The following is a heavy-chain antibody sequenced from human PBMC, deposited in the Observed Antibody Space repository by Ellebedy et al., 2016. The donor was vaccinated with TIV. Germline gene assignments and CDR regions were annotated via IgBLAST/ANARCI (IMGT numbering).Heavy chain of an antibody. CDR1: GFTFSDQA. CDR2: ISGSGGST. D-gene: IGHD3-9*01. Sequence: PGGSLRLSCVASGFTFSDQAMSWVRQAPGKGLEWISGISGSGGSTYYAKSVRGRFTISRDNSKNTLYLQLTSLRADDTAIYYCTKEVGDIIIEPTSLGLDLWGQGTLVPVSS. V-gene: IGHV3-23*01. J-gene: IGHJ5*02. CDR3: TKEVGDIIIEPTSLGLDL.